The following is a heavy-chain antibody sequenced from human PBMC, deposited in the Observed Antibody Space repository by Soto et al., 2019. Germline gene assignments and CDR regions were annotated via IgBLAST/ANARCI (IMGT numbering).Heavy chain of an antibody. CDR3: ARLVYDTRLTYMYFDF. Sequence: SETLSLTCAVSGVSISSGNWWTWVRQTPQRGLEYIGEIFHDGTANYYPSFERRVAISVDTSKNQFSLKLTSVTAADTAIYFCARLVYDTRLTYMYFDFCGPGPLVPVSS. D-gene: IGHD2-8*01. V-gene: IGHV4-4*02. J-gene: IGHJ4*02. CDR2: IFHDGTA. CDR1: GVSISSGNW.